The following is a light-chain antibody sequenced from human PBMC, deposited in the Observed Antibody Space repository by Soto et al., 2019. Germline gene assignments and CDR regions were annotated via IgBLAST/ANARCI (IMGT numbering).Light chain of an antibody. J-gene: IGKJ2*01. CDR1: QSIHSW. CDR3: QQYNTYSYS. V-gene: IGKV1-5*01. Sequence: DILMTQSPSALSASVGDSVTTTCRASQSIHSWVAWYQQKPGKAPKLLIYDASTLEGGVSSRFGGSGAGTEFTLTISSLQHDDFATYYCQQYNTYSYSFGQGTKVDIK. CDR2: DAS.